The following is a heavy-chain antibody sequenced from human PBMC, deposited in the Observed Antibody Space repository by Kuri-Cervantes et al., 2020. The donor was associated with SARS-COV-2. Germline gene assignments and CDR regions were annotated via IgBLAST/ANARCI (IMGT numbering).Heavy chain of an antibody. CDR3: ARVVVPAANRDYYYMDV. CDR1: GGSISSGSYY. D-gene: IGHD2-2*01. V-gene: IGHV4-39*01. CDR2: IYYSGST. J-gene: IGHJ6*03. Sequence: GSLRLSCTVSGGSISSGSYYWSWIRQPAGEGLEWIGSIYYSGSTYYNPSLKSRVTISVDTSKNQFSLKLSSVTAADTAVYYCARVVVPAANRDYYYMDVWGKGTTVTVSS.